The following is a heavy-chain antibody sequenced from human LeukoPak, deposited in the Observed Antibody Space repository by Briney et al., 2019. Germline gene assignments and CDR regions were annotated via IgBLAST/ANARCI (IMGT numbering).Heavy chain of an antibody. J-gene: IGHJ5*02. Sequence: GASVKVSCKASGYTFTSYGISWVRQAPGQGLEWMGWISAYNGNTNYAQKLQGRVTMTTDTSTSTAYMELRSLRSDDTAVYYCARDPYYGDSSGGFDPWGQGTLVTVSS. V-gene: IGHV1-18*01. D-gene: IGHD4-17*01. CDR1: GYTFTSYG. CDR2: ISAYNGNT. CDR3: ARDPYYGDSSGGFDP.